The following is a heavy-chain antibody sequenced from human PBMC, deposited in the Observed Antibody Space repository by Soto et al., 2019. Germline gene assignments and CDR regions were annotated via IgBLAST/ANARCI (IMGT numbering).Heavy chain of an antibody. D-gene: IGHD2-2*02. CDR3: AKGYCSTTTCHNFLFDY. V-gene: IGHV3-30*18. J-gene: IGHJ4*02. CDR1: GFTFSSYG. CDR2: ISYDGSNK. Sequence: GSLRLSCAASGFTFSSYGMHWVRQAPGKGLEWVAVISYDGSNKYYADSVKGRFTISRDNSKNTLYLQMNSLRAEDTAVYYCAKGYCSTTTCHNFLFDYWGQGTLVTVPS.